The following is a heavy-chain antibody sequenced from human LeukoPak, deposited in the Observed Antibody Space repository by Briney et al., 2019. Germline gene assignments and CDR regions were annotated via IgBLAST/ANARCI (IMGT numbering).Heavy chain of an antibody. Sequence: SETLSLTCAVYGGSFSGYYWSWIRQPPGKGLEWIGEINHSGSTNYNPSLKSRVTISVDTSKNQFSLKLSPVTAADTAVYYCARVQSYSSTSCYPSYYYYMDVWGKGTTVTVSS. CDR3: ARVQSYSSTSCYPSYYYYMDV. V-gene: IGHV4-34*01. CDR1: GGSFSGYY. J-gene: IGHJ6*03. CDR2: INHSGST. D-gene: IGHD2-2*01.